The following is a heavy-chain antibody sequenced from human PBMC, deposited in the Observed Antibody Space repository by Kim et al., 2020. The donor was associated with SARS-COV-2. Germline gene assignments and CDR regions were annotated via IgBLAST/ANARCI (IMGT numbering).Heavy chain of an antibody. CDR3: ARDYNYDFWSGWSDY. V-gene: IGHV3-30-3*01. J-gene: IGHJ4*02. CDR1: GFTFSSYA. Sequence: GGSLRLSCAASGFTFSSYAMHWVRQAPGKGLEWVAVISYDGSNKYYADSVKGRFTISRDNSKNTLYLQMNSLRAEDTAVYYCARDYNYDFWSGWSDYWGQGTLVTVSS. CDR2: ISYDGSNK. D-gene: IGHD3-3*01.